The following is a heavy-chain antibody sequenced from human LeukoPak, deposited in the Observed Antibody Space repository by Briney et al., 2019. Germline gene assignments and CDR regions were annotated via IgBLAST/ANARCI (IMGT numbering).Heavy chain of an antibody. CDR1: GFPFSAYA. J-gene: IGHJ4*02. Sequence: GGSLRLSCAASGFPFSAYALHWVRQAPGKGLEWVAIISFDASIEQYADSVRGRFTVSRDNSKNTVYPQMNSLRTDDTARYFCAREEEGELPDYWGQGTLVTVSS. CDR2: ISFDASIE. D-gene: IGHD1-26*01. CDR3: AREEEGELPDY. V-gene: IGHV3-30*03.